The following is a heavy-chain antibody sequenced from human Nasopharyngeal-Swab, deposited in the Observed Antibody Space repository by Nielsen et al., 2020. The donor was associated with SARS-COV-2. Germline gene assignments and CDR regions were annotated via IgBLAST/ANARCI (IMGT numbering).Heavy chain of an antibody. CDR3: TRAREYYYDSSGPMGTDY. Sequence: GGSLGLSCTASGFTFGDYAMSWVRQAPGKGLEWVGFIRSKAYGGTTEYAASVKGRFTISRDDSKSIAYLQMNSLKTEDTAVYYCTRAREYYYDSSGPMGTDYWGQGTLVTVSS. J-gene: IGHJ4*02. V-gene: IGHV3-49*04. CDR2: IRSKAYGGTT. CDR1: GFTFGDYA. D-gene: IGHD3-22*01.